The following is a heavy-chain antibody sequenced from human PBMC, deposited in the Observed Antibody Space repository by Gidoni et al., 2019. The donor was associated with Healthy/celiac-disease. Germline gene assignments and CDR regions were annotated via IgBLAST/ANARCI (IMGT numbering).Heavy chain of an antibody. Sequence: QVQLVESGGGLVKPGGSLRLYCAASGFTFSDYYMSWIRQAPGKGLEWVSYISSSGSTIYYADSVKGRFTISRDNAKNSLYLQMNSLRAEDTAVYYCARDLPAVVITTRGVGFDYWGQGTLVTVSS. J-gene: IGHJ4*02. CDR1: GFTFSDYY. CDR3: ARDLPAVVITTRGVGFDY. D-gene: IGHD3-22*01. V-gene: IGHV3-11*01. CDR2: ISSSGSTI.